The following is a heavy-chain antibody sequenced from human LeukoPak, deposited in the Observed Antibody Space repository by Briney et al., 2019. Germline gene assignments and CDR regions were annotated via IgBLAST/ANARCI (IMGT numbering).Heavy chain of an antibody. V-gene: IGHV3-30*02. CDR1: GFTFSSYG. D-gene: IGHD5-18*01. J-gene: IGHJ4*02. CDR2: IRYDGSNK. CDR3: AKLTVVDTEIDY. Sequence: GGSLRLSWAASGFTFSSYGMHWVRQAQGKGLEWVAFIRYDGSNKYYADSVKGRFTISRDNSKNTLYLQMNSLRAEDTAVYYCAKLTVVDTEIDYWGQGTLVTVSS.